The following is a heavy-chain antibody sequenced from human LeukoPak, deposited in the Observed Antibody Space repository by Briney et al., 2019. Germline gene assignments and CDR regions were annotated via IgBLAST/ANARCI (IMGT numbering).Heavy chain of an antibody. J-gene: IGHJ6*02. CDR2: ISYNGVNK. D-gene: IGHD5-18*01. CDR1: EFTFSSYD. V-gene: IGHV3-30*18. Sequence: PGGSLRLSCAASEFTFSSYDMHWLRQAPGKGLEWVALISYNGVNKYYADSVKGRFTISRDNSKNTLYLQMNSLRAEDTAVYYCAKDTRDSGYNYNYYYGVDVWGQGTTVTVSS. CDR3: AKDTRDSGYNYNYYYGVDV.